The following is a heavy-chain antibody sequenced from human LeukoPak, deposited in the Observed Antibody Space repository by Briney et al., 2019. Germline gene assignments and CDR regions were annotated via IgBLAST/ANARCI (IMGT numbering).Heavy chain of an antibody. J-gene: IGHJ4*02. V-gene: IGHV3-30*02. CDR1: RFTFSSYG. CDR3: AKDRIAAAGTSYYFDY. Sequence: GGSLRLSCAASRFTFSSYGMHWVRQAPGKGLEWVAFIRYDGSNKYYADSVKGRFTISRDNSKNTLYLQMNSLRAEDTAVYYCAKDRIAAAGTSYYFDYWGQGTLVTVSS. D-gene: IGHD6-13*01. CDR2: IRYDGSNK.